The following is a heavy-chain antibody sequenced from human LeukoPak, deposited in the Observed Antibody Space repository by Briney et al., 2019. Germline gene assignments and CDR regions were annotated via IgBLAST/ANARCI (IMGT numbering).Heavy chain of an antibody. Sequence: GGSLRLSCAASGFTFSSYAMSWVRQAPGKGLEWVSAISGSGGSTYYADSVKGRFTISRDNSENTLYLQMNSLRAEDTAVYCCAEDSAPMIVVVTPYYFDYWGQGTLVTVSS. CDR1: GFTFSSYA. CDR2: ISGSGGST. V-gene: IGHV3-23*01. D-gene: IGHD3-22*01. CDR3: AEDSAPMIVVVTPYYFDY. J-gene: IGHJ4*02.